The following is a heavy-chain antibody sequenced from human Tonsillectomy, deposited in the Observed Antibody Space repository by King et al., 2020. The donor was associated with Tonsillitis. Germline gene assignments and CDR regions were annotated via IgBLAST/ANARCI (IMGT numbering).Heavy chain of an antibody. CDR1: GFTFGDYA. Sequence: QLVQSGGDLVQPGRSLRLSCAASGFTFGDYAMHWVRQTPGKGLEWVSGISWNSGDIGYADSVKGRFTISRDNAKNSLHLQMNSLRPEDTALYYCAKGKHYDISTGSDYWGQGTLVTVSS. J-gene: IGHJ4*02. CDR2: ISWNSGDI. D-gene: IGHD3-9*01. V-gene: IGHV3-9*01. CDR3: AKGKHYDISTGSDY.